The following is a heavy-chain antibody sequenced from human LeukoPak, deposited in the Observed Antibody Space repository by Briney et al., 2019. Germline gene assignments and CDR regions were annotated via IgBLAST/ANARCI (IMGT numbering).Heavy chain of an antibody. V-gene: IGHV3-23*01. Sequence: GGSLRLSCAASGFTFSSYAMSWVRQAPGKGLEWVSTISSSGGSTYYADSVKGRFTISRDNSVETLYLQMNSLRAEDTAIYYCAKDLRQYGSGSHLDYWGQGTLVTVSS. D-gene: IGHD3-10*01. CDR1: GFTFSSYA. CDR2: ISSSGGST. CDR3: AKDLRQYGSGSHLDY. J-gene: IGHJ4*02.